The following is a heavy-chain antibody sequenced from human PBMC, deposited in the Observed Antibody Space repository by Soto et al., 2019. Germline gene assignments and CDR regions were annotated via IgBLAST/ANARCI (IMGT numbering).Heavy chain of an antibody. CDR1: GFNFNTYR. CDR2: IDTDGSRK. J-gene: IGHJ6*02. Sequence: EVQLVESGGGLVQPGGSLRLSCAASGFNFNTYRMYWVRQTPGKGLEWVANIDTDGSRKNYVDSVKGRFIISRDKAKNSLFLQMNSLRADDTAVYYCGRVRLDGNYANGVDVWGQGTTVTVSS. CDR3: GRVRLDGNYANGVDV. V-gene: IGHV3-7*03. D-gene: IGHD4-17*01.